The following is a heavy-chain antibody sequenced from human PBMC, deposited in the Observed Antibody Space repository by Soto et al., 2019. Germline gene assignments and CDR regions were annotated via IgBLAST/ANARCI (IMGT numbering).Heavy chain of an antibody. Sequence: PSETLSLTCTVSGGSISSYYWSWIRQPPGKGLEWIGRIYTSGSTNYNPSLKSRVTMSVDTSKNQFSLKLSSVTAADTAVYYCASYSSSWYDYYYYGMDVWGQGTTVTVSS. CDR2: IYTSGST. J-gene: IGHJ6*02. CDR3: ASYSSSWYDYYYYGMDV. CDR1: GGSISSYY. D-gene: IGHD6-13*01. V-gene: IGHV4-4*07.